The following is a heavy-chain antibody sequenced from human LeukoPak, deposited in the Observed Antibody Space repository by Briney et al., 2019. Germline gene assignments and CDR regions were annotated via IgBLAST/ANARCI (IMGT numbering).Heavy chain of an antibody. CDR3: ARDQGGVYDILTGYNLLY. CDR2: INPNSGGT. V-gene: IGHV1-2*02. D-gene: IGHD3-9*01. Sequence: EASVKVSCKASGYTFTGYYMHWVRQAPGQGLEWMGWINPNSGGTNYAQKFQGRVTMTRDTSISTAYMELSRLRSDDTAVYYCARDQGGVYDILTGYNLLYWGQGTLVTVSS. J-gene: IGHJ4*02. CDR1: GYTFTGYY.